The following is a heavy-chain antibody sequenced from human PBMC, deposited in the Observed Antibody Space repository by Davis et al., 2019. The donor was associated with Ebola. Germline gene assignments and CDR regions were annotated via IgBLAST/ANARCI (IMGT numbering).Heavy chain of an antibody. J-gene: IGHJ6*02. D-gene: IGHD2-2*01. Sequence: SETLSLTCTVSGGSISSYYWSWIRQPPGKGLEWIGYIYYSGSTNYNPSLKSRVTISVDTSKNQFSLKLSSVTAADTAVYYCARDKCSSTSCTPPYYYGMDVWGQGTTVTVSS. V-gene: IGHV4-59*01. CDR2: IYYSGST. CDR1: GGSISSYY. CDR3: ARDKCSSTSCTPPYYYGMDV.